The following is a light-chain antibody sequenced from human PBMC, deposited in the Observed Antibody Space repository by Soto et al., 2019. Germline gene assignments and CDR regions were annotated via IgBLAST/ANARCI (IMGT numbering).Light chain of an antibody. J-gene: IGLJ1*01. CDR2: DGS. CDR1: SSDVGGYNY. V-gene: IGLV2-23*01. Sequence: QSVLTQPASVSGSPGQSITISCTGTSSDVGGYNYVSWYQQHPDKAPKLMIYDGSKRPSGVSNRFSGSKSGNTASLTISELQAEDEADYYCCSYAGSSPSYVFVSGTKVTVL. CDR3: CSYAGSSPSYV.